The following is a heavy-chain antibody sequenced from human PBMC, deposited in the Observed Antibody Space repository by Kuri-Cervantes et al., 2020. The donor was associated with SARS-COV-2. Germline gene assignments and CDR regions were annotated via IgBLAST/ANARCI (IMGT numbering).Heavy chain of an antibody. CDR2: INPSGGST. D-gene: IGHD6-13*01. CDR1: GGTFSSYA. J-gene: IGHJ4*02. V-gene: IGHV1-46*01. Sequence: ASVKVSCKASGGTFSSYAISWVRQAPGQGLEWMGIINPSGGSTSYAQKFQGRVTMTRDTSTSTVYMELSSLRSEDTAVYYCAREDRAAAATFDYWGQGTLVTVSS. CDR3: AREDRAAAATFDY.